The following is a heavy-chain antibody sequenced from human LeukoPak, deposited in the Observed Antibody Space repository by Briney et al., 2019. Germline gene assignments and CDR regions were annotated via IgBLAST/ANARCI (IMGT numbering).Heavy chain of an antibody. Sequence: SETLSLTCTLSGGSISSYYWSWVRHPPGKGLGWIRYIYYSGSTNYNPSLKSRVTISVDTSKSRFSLKLSSVTAADTAVYYCARGGNVRYFNNWGQGTLVTVSS. V-gene: IGHV4-59*01. CDR3: ARGGNVRYFNN. CDR1: GGSISSYY. J-gene: IGHJ4*02. D-gene: IGHD3-9*01. CDR2: IYYSGST.